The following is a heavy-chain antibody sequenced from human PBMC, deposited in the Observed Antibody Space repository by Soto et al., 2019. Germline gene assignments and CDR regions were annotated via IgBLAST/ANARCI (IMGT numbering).Heavy chain of an antibody. CDR1: GFTFSSYD. Sequence: EVQLVESGGGLVQPGGSLRLSCAASGFTFSSYDMHWVRQVTGKGLEWVSAIGTAGDAYYPNSVKGRFTNSRENAKNSLYLQMNSLRAGDTAVYYCARAFITGVLDWWGQGTVVTVSS. J-gene: IGHJ4*02. V-gene: IGHV3-13*04. D-gene: IGHD3-10*01. CDR3: ARAFITGVLDW. CDR2: IGTAGDA.